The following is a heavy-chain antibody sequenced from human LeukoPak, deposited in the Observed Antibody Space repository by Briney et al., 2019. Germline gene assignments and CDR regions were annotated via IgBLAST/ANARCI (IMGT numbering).Heavy chain of an antibody. CDR2: IYPGDSDT. Sequence: GGSLKISCKGSGSIFTSYWTGWVRQMPGKGLEWMGIIYPGDSDTRYSPSFQGQVTISADKSISTAYLQWSSLKASDTAMYYCARSASFSGWYYFDYWGQGTLVAVSS. CDR3: ARSASFSGWYYFDY. D-gene: IGHD6-19*01. J-gene: IGHJ4*02. CDR1: GSIFTSYW. V-gene: IGHV5-51*01.